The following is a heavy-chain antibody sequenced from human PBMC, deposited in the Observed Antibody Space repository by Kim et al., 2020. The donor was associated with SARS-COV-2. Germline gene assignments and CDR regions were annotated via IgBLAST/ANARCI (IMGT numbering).Heavy chain of an antibody. V-gene: IGHV4-59*08. Sequence: PSLKRRVTISVDTSQNQFSLKLSSVNTADTAVYYCARQSCSSTSCYYFDYWGQGTLVTVSS. D-gene: IGHD2-2*01. J-gene: IGHJ4*02. CDR3: ARQSCSSTSCYYFDY.